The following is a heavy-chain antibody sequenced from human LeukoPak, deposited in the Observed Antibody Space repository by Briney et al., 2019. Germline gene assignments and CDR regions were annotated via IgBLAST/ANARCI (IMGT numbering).Heavy chain of an antibody. CDR3: ARDPGYSSGWYMDLSG. CDR2: ISAYNGDT. D-gene: IGHD6-19*01. CDR1: GYTFTSYG. J-gene: IGHJ4*02. V-gene: IGHV1-18*04. Sequence: ASVKVSCKASGYTFTSYGISWVRQAPGQGLEWMGWISAYNGDTNYAQKLQGRVTMTTDTSTSTAYMELRSLRSDDTAVYYCARDPGYSSGWYMDLSGWGQGTLVTVSS.